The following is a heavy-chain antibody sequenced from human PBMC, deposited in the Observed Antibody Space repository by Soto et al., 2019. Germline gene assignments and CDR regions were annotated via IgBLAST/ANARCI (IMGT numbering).Heavy chain of an antibody. CDR2: IIPIFGTA. CDR3: ARGGGVVVVPAAIPFDP. CDR1: GGTFSSYA. V-gene: IGHV1-69*01. D-gene: IGHD2-2*01. J-gene: IGHJ5*02. Sequence: QVQLVQSGAEVKKPGSSVKVSCKASGGTFSSYAISWVRQAPGQGLEWMGGIIPIFGTANYAQKFQGRVTITADESTSTAYMELSSLRSEDTAVYFCARGGGVVVVPAAIPFDPWGQGTLVTVSS.